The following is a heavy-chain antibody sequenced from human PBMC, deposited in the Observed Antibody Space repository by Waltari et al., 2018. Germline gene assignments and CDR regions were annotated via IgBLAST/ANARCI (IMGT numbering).Heavy chain of an antibody. J-gene: IGHJ4*02. Sequence: QVQLQETGPRLVKPSETLSLTCAVSGYSISSGYYWGWIRQPPGKGLEWIGSIYHSGGPYYNPSLKSRVTISVDTPKTQFSLKLSSVTAADTAVYYCARLGFWSGSSFDYWGQGTLVTVSS. D-gene: IGHD3-3*01. CDR3: ARLGFWSGSSFDY. V-gene: IGHV4-38-2*01. CDR1: GYSISSGYY. CDR2: IYHSGGP.